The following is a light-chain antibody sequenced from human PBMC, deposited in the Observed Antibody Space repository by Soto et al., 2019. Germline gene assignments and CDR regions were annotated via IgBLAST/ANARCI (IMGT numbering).Light chain of an antibody. CDR3: SSYKFSTTLRV. Sequence: QSALTQPASVSGSPGQSIAISCTGSSSDVGIYNYVSWYQQHPGKVPKLIIYEVTRRPSGISTRFSGSKSGNTASLTISGLQAEDEALYYCSSYKFSTTLRVFGGGTKLTVL. V-gene: IGLV2-14*01. J-gene: IGLJ3*02. CDR2: EVT. CDR1: SSDVGIYNY.